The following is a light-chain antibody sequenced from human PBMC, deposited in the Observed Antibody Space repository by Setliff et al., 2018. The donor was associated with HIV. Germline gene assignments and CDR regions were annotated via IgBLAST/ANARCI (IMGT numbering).Light chain of an antibody. V-gene: IGLV2-14*01. Sequence: QSVLTQPASVSGSPGQSITISCTGTTSDIGSYTFVSWSQHYPGEAPKPILYEVTDRPSGVSYRFSGSRYGTTASLTISGLRAEGEADYYCASYTKRNVFVFGTGTKV. CDR2: EVT. J-gene: IGLJ1*01. CDR1: TSDIGSYTF. CDR3: ASYTKRNVFV.